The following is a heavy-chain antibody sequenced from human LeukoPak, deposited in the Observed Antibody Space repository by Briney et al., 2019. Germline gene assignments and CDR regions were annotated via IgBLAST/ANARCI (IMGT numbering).Heavy chain of an antibody. Sequence: SETLSLTCSVSGGSISSYYWSWIRQPPGKGLEWIGYIYYSGSTNYNPSLKSRVTISVDTSKNQFSLKLSSVTAADTAVYYCAREAGATGLYYFDYWGQGTLVTVSS. D-gene: IGHD1-26*01. CDR2: IYYSGST. J-gene: IGHJ4*02. CDR1: GGSISSYY. V-gene: IGHV4-59*01. CDR3: AREAGATGLYYFDY.